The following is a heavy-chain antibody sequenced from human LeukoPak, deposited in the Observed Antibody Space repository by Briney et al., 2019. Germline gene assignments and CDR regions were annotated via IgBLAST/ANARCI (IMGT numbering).Heavy chain of an antibody. J-gene: IGHJ3*02. D-gene: IGHD6-6*01. V-gene: IGHV3-30*02. CDR2: IRYDGSNK. CDR1: GFTFSSYG. CDR3: AKDEVAARRGAFDI. Sequence: PGGSLRLSCAASGFTFSSYGMHWVRQAPGKGLEWVAFIRYDGSNKYYADSVKGRFTISRDNSKNTLYLQMNSLRAEDTAVYYCAKDEVAARRGAFDIWGQGTMVTVSS.